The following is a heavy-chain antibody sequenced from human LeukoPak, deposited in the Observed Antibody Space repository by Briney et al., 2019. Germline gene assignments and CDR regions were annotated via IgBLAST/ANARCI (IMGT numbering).Heavy chain of an antibody. CDR1: GFTVSSNY. CDR3: AKEHFDRKKGHVRVFDI. V-gene: IGHV3-23*01. J-gene: IGHJ3*02. Sequence: GGSLRLSCAASGFTVSSNYMSWVRQAPGKGLEWVSGISGSGGSTFYADSVKGRFTISRDNSKNTLYLQMNSLRAEDTAVYYCAKEHFDRKKGHVRVFDIWGQGTMVTVSS. CDR2: ISGSGGST. D-gene: IGHD3-9*01.